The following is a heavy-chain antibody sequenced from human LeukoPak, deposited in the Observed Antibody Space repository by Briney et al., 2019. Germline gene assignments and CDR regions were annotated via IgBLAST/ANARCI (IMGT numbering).Heavy chain of an antibody. J-gene: IGHJ4*02. V-gene: IGHV3-23*01. CDR1: GFTFSSYW. CDR3: AKTVAAAALDY. Sequence: GGSLRLSCAASGFTFSSYWMSWVRQAPGKGLEWVSAIVGSGGSTYYADSVKGRFTISRDNSKNTLYLQMNSLRAEDTALYYCAKTVAAAALDYWGQGTLVTVSS. D-gene: IGHD6-13*01. CDR2: IVGSGGST.